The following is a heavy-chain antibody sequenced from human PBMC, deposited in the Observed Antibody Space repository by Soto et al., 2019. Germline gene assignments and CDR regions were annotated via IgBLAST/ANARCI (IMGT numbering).Heavy chain of an antibody. D-gene: IGHD3-3*01. CDR3: ASRGRFLEWSPHYC. V-gene: IGHV4-61*01. CDR1: GGSVSSGSYY. Sequence: PSETLSLTCTVSGGSVSSGSYYWSWILQPPGKGLEWIGYIYYSVSTNYNPSLKSRVTISVDTSKNQFSLKLSSVTAADTAVYYCASRGRFLEWSPHYCWGDGTLVPVSP. J-gene: IGHJ4*01. CDR2: IYYSVST.